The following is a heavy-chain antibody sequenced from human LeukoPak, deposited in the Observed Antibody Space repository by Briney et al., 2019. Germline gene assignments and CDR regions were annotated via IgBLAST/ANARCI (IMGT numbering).Heavy chain of an antibody. CDR2: INWNGGST. V-gene: IGHV3-20*04. J-gene: IGHJ4*02. CDR3: ARGGLLWFGELSGY. D-gene: IGHD3-10*01. CDR1: GFTFDDYG. Sequence: PGGSLRLSCAASGFTFDDYGMSWVRQAPGKGLEWVSGINWNGGSTGYADSVKGRFTISRDNAKNSLYLQMNSLRAEDTALYYCARGGLLWFGELSGYWGQGTLVTVSS.